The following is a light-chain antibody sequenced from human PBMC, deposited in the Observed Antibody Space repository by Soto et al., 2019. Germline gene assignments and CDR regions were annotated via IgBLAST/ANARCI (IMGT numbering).Light chain of an antibody. CDR1: QSISSY. V-gene: IGKV1-39*01. Sequence: DIQMTQSPSSLPASVGDRVTITCRASQSISSYLNWYQQKPGKAPKLLIYAASSLQSGVPSRFSGSGSGTDFTLTISSLQPEDFATYYCQQSYSTPYTFGQGTK. CDR2: AAS. CDR3: QQSYSTPYT. J-gene: IGKJ2*01.